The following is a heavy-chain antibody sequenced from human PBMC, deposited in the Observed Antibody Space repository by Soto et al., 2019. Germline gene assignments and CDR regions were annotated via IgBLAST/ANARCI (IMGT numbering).Heavy chain of an antibody. CDR1: GITFSSYA. CDR2: ISNGGDTT. V-gene: IGHV3-23*01. J-gene: IGHJ4*02. CDR3: AKDTEVATIGGAFGY. D-gene: IGHD5-12*01. Sequence: EVQLLESGGGLVQPGGSLRLSCAASGITFSSYAMNWVRQAPGKGLEWVSVISNGGDTTYYADSVKGRFTISRDNSKNALYLQLTSLRAEDTAMYYCAKDTEVATIGGAFGYWGQGTLLTVSS.